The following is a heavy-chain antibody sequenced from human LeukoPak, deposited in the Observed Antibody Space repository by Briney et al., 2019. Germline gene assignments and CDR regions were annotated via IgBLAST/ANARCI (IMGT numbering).Heavy chain of an antibody. D-gene: IGHD3-10*01. CDR3: TTSDRPGFGSHDY. V-gene: IGHV3-48*04. CDR1: GFRLRLFR. Sequence: LPGGAIKLPCLVSGFRLRLFRMNWVGPAPGTGPEWISDISGSSTVINYADSVKGRFTISRDNDKNSLSLQMNSVRAEDTAVYYCTTSDRPGFGSHDYWGQGTLVTVSS. CDR2: ISGSSTVI. J-gene: IGHJ4*02.